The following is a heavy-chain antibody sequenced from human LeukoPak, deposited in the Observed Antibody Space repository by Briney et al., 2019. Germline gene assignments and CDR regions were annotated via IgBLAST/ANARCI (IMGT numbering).Heavy chain of an antibody. Sequence: GASVKVSCKTSGFAFTSYYVHWLRQAPGKGLEWLGRIDPKDSKTISAEKFQDRVTITADTSKDTVYMELTYLTSDDTAIFYCAIADSGWFDSWGQGTRVSVSS. D-gene: IGHD6-19*01. J-gene: IGHJ5*01. V-gene: IGHV1-69-2*01. CDR2: IDPKDSKT. CDR1: GFAFTSYY. CDR3: AIADSGWFDS.